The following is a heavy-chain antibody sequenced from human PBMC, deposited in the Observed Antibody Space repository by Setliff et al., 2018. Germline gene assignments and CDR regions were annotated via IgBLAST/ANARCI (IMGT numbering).Heavy chain of an antibody. CDR1: GFTFRRDW. CDR3: SRDLQGSGDYVVDY. Sequence: PGGSLRLSCAASGFTFRRDWMSWVRQAPGKGLEWVANIRQDGSIKYYLDSVRGRFTISRDNAENSLTLQMNSLRVEDTAVYYCSRDLQGSGDYVVDYWGQGTLVTVSS. CDR2: IRQDGSIK. J-gene: IGHJ4*02. V-gene: IGHV3-7*01. D-gene: IGHD4-17*01.